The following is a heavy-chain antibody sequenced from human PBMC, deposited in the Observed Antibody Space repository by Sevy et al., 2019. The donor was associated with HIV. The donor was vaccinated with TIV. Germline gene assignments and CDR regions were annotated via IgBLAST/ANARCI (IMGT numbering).Heavy chain of an antibody. CDR3: ARGMILEGSWYGMDV. CDR2: IYSGGNT. Sequence: GGSLRLSCAASGFTFSTYDMNWVRQAPGKGLEWVSVIYSGGNTFYADSVRGRFTISRDNSKNTLYLQMNSLRAEDTAVYYCARGMILEGSWYGMDVWGQGTTVTVSS. D-gene: IGHD3-3*01. CDR1: GFTFSTYD. J-gene: IGHJ6*02. V-gene: IGHV3-53*01.